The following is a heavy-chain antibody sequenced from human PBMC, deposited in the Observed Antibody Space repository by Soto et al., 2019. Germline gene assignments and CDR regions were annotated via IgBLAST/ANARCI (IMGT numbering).Heavy chain of an antibody. CDR1: GFTFSIYW. V-gene: IGHV3-7*04. J-gene: IGHJ4*02. CDR2: IKQDGSEY. Sequence: EVQLVESGGGLVQPGGSLRLSCAASGFTFSIYWMTWVRQAPGKGLEWVANIKQDGSEYYYVGSVKGRFTISRDNAKNSLYLQMNSLRAEDTAVYYCARGAFPTWGSYPLDYWGQGTLVTVSS. CDR3: ARGAFPTWGSYPLDY. D-gene: IGHD3-16*02.